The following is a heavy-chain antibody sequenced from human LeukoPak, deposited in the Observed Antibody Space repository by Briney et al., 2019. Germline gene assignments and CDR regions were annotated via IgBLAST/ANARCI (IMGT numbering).Heavy chain of an antibody. CDR2: IYYSGST. D-gene: IGHD6-13*01. CDR1: GGSISSSSYY. CDR3: ARDPGLRSSWDPDY. Sequence: PSETLSLTCTVSGGSISSSSYYWGWIRQPPGKGLEWIGSIYYSGSTNYNPSLKSRVTMSVDTSKNQFSLKLSSVTAADTAVYYCARDPGLRSSWDPDYWGQGTLVTVSS. J-gene: IGHJ4*02. V-gene: IGHV4-39*07.